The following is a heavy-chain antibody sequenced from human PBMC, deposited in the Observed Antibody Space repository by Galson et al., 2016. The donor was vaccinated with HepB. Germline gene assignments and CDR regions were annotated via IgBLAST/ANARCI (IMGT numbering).Heavy chain of an antibody. D-gene: IGHD1-1*01. V-gene: IGHV3-23*01. J-gene: IGHJ4*02. Sequence: SLRLSCAASGFVFSNFGLSWVRQAPGKGLEWVASISTRRTTYYSDSVRGRFTISRDNSNNTLYLQMNGRRAEDTAVYYCAKERLVRRIFDHWGQGTLLTVSS. CDR3: AKERLVRRIFDH. CDR2: ISTRRTT. CDR1: GFVFSNFG.